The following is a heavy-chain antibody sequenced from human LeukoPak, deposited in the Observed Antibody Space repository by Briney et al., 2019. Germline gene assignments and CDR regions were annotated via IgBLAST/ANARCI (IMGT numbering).Heavy chain of an antibody. Sequence: GASVKVSCKASGGTFSSYAISWVRQAPGQGLEWMGGIIAIFGTANYAQKFQGRVTITADESTSTAYMELSSLRSEDTAVYYCARDPIAVAGRGDDNWLDPWGQGTLVTVSS. D-gene: IGHD6-19*01. V-gene: IGHV1-69*13. CDR3: ARDPIAVAGRGDDNWLDP. CDR1: GGTFSSYA. CDR2: IIAIFGTA. J-gene: IGHJ5*02.